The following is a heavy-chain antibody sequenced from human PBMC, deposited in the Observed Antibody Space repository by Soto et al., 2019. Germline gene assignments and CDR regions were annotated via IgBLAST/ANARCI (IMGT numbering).Heavy chain of an antibody. J-gene: IGHJ6*02. Sequence: GGSLRLSCAAFGFTFSNYGMHWVRQAPGKGLEWVAIIWHDGNNKYYADSVRGRFIISRDNSKNRLYLQMNSLRAEDTAVYYCASDLVGASDSYGLDVWGQGTPVTVSS. V-gene: IGHV3-33*01. D-gene: IGHD1-26*01. CDR2: IWHDGNNK. CDR1: GFTFSNYG. CDR3: ASDLVGASDSYGLDV.